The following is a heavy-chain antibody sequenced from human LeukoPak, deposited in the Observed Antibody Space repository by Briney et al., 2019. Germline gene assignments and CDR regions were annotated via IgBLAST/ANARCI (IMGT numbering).Heavy chain of an antibody. Sequence: SMKVSCKASGGTFSSYTISWVRQAPGQGLEWMGRIIPILGIANYAQKFQGRVTITADKSTSTAYMELSSLRSEDTAVYYCAQGESYHKTLDIDHWGQGTLVTVSS. CDR2: IIPILGIA. CDR1: GGTFSSYT. V-gene: IGHV1-69*02. J-gene: IGHJ4*02. D-gene: IGHD3-16*01. CDR3: AQGESYHKTLDIDH.